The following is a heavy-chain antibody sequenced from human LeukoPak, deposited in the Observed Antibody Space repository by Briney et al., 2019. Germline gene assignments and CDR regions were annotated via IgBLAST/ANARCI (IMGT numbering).Heavy chain of an antibody. J-gene: IGHJ1*01. V-gene: IGHV3-74*01. CDR1: GFTFSTSW. D-gene: IGHD3-3*01. CDR2: IDSDGTSA. CDR3: AKDPSPLRFLEWLSEYFQH. Sequence: GGSLRLSCAASGFTFSTSWMHWVRQAPGKGLVWVSRIDSDGTSANYADSVKGRFTISRDNAKNTLYLQMNSLRAEDTAVYYCAKDPSPLRFLEWLSEYFQHWGQGTLVTVSS.